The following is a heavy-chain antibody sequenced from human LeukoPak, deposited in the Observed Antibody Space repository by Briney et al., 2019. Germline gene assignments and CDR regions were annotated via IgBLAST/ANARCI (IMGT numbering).Heavy chain of an antibody. CDR2: ISTGGGTA. CDR3: AQGTSWINPYFYMDV. Sequence: PGGSLRLSCVASGFTFSNYALNWVRQAPGKGLEWVSSISTGGGTAYYADSVKGRFTISRDNSKTTLYLQMSSLRAADTAVYYCAQGTSWINPYFYMDVWGKGTTVTVSS. J-gene: IGHJ6*03. CDR1: GFTFSNYA. D-gene: IGHD2-2*01. V-gene: IGHV3-23*01.